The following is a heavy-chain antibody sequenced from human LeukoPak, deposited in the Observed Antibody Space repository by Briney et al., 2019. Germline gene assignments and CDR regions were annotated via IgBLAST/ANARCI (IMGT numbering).Heavy chain of an antibody. CDR1: GGTFSSYA. CDR2: IIPIFGTA. D-gene: IGHD5-12*01. Sequence: SVKVSCKASGGTFSSYAISWVRQAPGQGLEWMGGIIPIFGTANYAQKFQGRVTVTTDESTSTAYMELSSLRSEDTAVYYCARSTRSYSGYDFPAYWGQGTLVTVSS. CDR3: ARSTRSYSGYDFPAY. J-gene: IGHJ4*02. V-gene: IGHV1-69*05.